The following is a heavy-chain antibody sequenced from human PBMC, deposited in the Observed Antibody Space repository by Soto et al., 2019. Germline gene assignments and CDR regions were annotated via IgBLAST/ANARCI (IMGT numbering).Heavy chain of an antibody. Sequence: QVQLVQSAAEVKKPGASVKVSCKASGYTLTNYAISWVRQAPGQGPEWMGWINTYNGNSNYAQKFQGRVTMTTDTATNTADMVLRSLTPDDTAVYYSSRDCTVGRCFWIYWGQGTLVTVSS. D-gene: IGHD2-15*01. CDR1: GYTLTNYA. J-gene: IGHJ4*02. V-gene: IGHV1-18*01. CDR3: SRDCTVGRCFWIY. CDR2: INTYNGNS.